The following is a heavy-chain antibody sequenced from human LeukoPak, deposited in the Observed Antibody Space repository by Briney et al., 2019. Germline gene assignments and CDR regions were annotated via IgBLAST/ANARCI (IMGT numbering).Heavy chain of an antibody. CDR3: ARLRMISFGGVIAYFDY. CDR1: GYSISSGFY. J-gene: IGHJ4*02. V-gene: IGHV4-38-2*01. Sequence: PSETLSLTCAVSGYSISSGFYWGWIRQPPGKGLEWIGNIYHSGSTYYNPSLKSRVTISVDTSKNQFSLNLSSVTAADTAVYYRARLRMISFGGVIAYFDYWGQGTLVTVSS. CDR2: IYHSGST. D-gene: IGHD3-16*02.